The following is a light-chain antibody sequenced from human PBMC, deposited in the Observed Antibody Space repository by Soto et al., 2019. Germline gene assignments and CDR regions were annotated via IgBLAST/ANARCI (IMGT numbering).Light chain of an antibody. CDR3: QQYNNWPPMST. Sequence: EIVMTQSPDTLSVSPGERDTLSCRASQNVGRNVAWYQQRPGQAPRLLIHGTSTRAADIPARFSGSVSGTEFTLTINILQPEDFVFYCCQQYNNWPPMSTFPQGTKLEMK. J-gene: IGKJ2*01. CDR1: QNVGRN. V-gene: IGKV3-15*01. CDR2: GTS.